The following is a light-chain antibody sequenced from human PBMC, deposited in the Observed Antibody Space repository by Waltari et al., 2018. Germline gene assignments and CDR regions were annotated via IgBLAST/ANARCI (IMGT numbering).Light chain of an antibody. CDR2: WAS. CDR1: QRVLDRSKTKNY. V-gene: IGKV4-1*01. CDR3: QQYQSTPPEYA. J-gene: IGKJ2*01. Sequence: DIVMTQSPDFLAVSLGERATINCKTSQRVLDRSKTKNYLAWYQQKPGQLPKLLIYWASTRESGVPDRFSGSGTGTDFTLTISSLQAEDVAVYYCQQYQSTPPEYAFGQGTKLEI.